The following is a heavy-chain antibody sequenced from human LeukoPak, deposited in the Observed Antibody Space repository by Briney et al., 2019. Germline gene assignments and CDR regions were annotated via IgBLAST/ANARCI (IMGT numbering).Heavy chain of an antibody. D-gene: IGHD6-6*01. CDR3: ATRGIAARPRHYYYYYMDV. J-gene: IGHJ6*03. Sequence: SVKVSCKASGGTFSSYAISWVRQAPGQALEWMGGIIPIFGTANYAQKFQGRVTITTDESTSTAYMELSSLRSEDTAVYYCATRGIAARPRHYYYYYMDVWGKGTTVTVSS. V-gene: IGHV1-69*05. CDR2: IIPIFGTA. CDR1: GGTFSSYA.